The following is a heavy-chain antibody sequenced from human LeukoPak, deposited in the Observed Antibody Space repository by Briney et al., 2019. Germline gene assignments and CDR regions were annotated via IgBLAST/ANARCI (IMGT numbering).Heavy chain of an antibody. Sequence: GGSLRLSCAASGFTFNDHAMCWVRQAPGKGLEWVSGIIWNGDNTGYADSVKGRFTISRDIAKNSLFLQMNSLRTEDTALYYCARASYYYDTTGLGAVDIWGQGTMVTVSS. CDR2: IIWNGDNT. CDR3: ARASYYYDTTGLGAVDI. D-gene: IGHD3-22*01. CDR1: GFTFNDHA. J-gene: IGHJ3*02. V-gene: IGHV3-20*04.